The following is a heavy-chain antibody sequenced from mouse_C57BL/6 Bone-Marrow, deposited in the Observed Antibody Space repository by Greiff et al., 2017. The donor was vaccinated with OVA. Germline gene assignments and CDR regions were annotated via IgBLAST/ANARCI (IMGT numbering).Heavy chain of an antibody. CDR3: ARKYGVYYGIFDY. V-gene: IGHV1-82*01. J-gene: IGHJ2*01. Sequence: VQLQESGPELVKPGASVKISCKASGYAFSSSWMNWVKQRPGKGLEWIGRIYPGDGDTNYNGKFKGKATLTADKSSSTAYMQLSSLTSEDSAVYFCARKYGVYYGIFDYWGQGTTLTVSS. D-gene: IGHD2-1*01. CDR1: GYAFSSSW. CDR2: IYPGDGDT.